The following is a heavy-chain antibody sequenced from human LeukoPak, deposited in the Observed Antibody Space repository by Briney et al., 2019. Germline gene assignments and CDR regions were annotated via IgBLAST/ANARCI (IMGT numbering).Heavy chain of an antibody. V-gene: IGHV4-59*08. Sequence: SETLSLTCTVSGGTLTRYHWGWIRQPPGKGLEWIGYINYSGSTNYSPSLESRVTISLDTSKNQFSLQLSSVTAADTAVYYCARRGVGATTWDAFDIWGQGTLVTVSS. CDR1: GGTLTRYH. D-gene: IGHD1-26*01. CDR2: INYSGST. CDR3: ARRGVGATTWDAFDI. J-gene: IGHJ3*02.